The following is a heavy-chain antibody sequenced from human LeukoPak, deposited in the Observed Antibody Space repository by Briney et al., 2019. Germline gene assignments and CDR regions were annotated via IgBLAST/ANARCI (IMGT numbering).Heavy chain of an antibody. CDR3: ASPPMVLIVRGAFDI. CDR1: GGSFSSSSYY. V-gene: IGHV4-39*07. CDR2: IYYSGTF. D-gene: IGHD3-22*01. Sequence: PSETLSLTCTVSGGSFSSSSYYWGWLPQPLGKGLEWIGSIYYSGTFYYNPSLKSRVTISVHTSKNQFSLKLSSVTAADTAVYYCASPPMVLIVRGAFDIWGQGTMVTVSS. J-gene: IGHJ3*02.